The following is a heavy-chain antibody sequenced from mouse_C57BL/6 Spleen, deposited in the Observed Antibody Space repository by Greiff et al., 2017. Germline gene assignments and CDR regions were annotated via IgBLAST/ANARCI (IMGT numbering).Heavy chain of an antibody. Sequence: QVQLQQPGAELVKPGASVKLSCKASGYTFTSYWMQWVKQRPGQGLEWIGEIDPSDSYTNYNQKFKGKATLTVDTSSSTAYMQLSSLTSEDSAVYYCARWGLGLTWFAYWGQGTLVTVSA. V-gene: IGHV1-50*01. CDR3: ARWGLGLTWFAY. D-gene: IGHD2-4*01. CDR2: IDPSDSYT. J-gene: IGHJ3*01. CDR1: GYTFTSYW.